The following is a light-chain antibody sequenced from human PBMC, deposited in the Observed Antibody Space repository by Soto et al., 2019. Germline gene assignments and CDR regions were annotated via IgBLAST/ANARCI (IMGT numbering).Light chain of an antibody. CDR1: QSIGSW. Sequence: DIPMTQSPSTLSASVGDRVTITCRASQSIGSWLAWYQQKPGKAPKLLIYKASSLESGVPSRFSGSGSGTEFTLTISSLQPDDFATYYCQQYYSYSTFGPGTKVDIK. V-gene: IGKV1-5*03. J-gene: IGKJ3*01. CDR2: KAS. CDR3: QQYYSYST.